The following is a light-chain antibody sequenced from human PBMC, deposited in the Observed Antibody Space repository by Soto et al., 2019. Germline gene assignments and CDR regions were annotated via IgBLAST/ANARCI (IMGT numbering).Light chain of an antibody. CDR2: DVS. Sequence: QSVLTQPRSVSGSPGQSVTISCTGSISDVGGYNYVSWYQQHPGKAPKLMIYDVSKRPSGVPDRFSGSKSANTASLTISGFQAEDEADYYCCSYADRYIHYVFGGGTKVTDL. V-gene: IGLV2-11*01. CDR1: ISDVGGYNY. CDR3: CSYADRYIHYV. J-gene: IGLJ1*01.